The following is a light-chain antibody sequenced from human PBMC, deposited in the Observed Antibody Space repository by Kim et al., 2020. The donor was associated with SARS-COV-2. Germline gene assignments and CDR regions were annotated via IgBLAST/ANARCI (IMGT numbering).Light chain of an antibody. J-gene: IGKJ5*01. CDR3: QHYDLPIT. CDR2: DAT. V-gene: IGKV1-33*01. CDR1: QDITNH. Sequence: SASVGDTVTITCQESQDITNHLNWYQQKPGKAPKLLIYDATDLEIGVPARVSGSGSGTDFTFTIRSLQPDDIATYYCQHYDLPITFGQGTRLEIK.